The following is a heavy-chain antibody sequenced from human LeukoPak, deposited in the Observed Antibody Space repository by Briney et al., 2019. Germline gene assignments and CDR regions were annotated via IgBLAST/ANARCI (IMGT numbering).Heavy chain of an antibody. CDR2: IYPGDSDT. J-gene: IGHJ4*02. Sequence: KISCKPSGYTFGTHWIGWVRQMPGKGLEWMGIIYPGDSDTRYSPSFQGQVTISADKSISTAYLQWSSLKASDTAMYYCARYTHGYDFWSGYYEEILPDYWGQGTLVTVSS. CDR1: GYTFGTHW. CDR3: ARYTHGYDFWSGYYEEILPDY. D-gene: IGHD3-3*01. V-gene: IGHV5-51*01.